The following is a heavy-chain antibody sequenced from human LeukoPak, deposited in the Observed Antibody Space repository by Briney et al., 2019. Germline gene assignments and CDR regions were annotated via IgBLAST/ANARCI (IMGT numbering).Heavy chain of an antibody. D-gene: IGHD3-10*01. CDR1: GASISGHY. CDR2: IYYGGSA. J-gene: IGHJ6*03. V-gene: IGHV4-59*11. Sequence: SETLSLTCSVPGASISGHYWSWVRQPPGKGLEWFGYIYYGGSANYNPSLKSRVTIEVDTSTNQFSLKLNSVTAADTAVYFCVGSSLRRVGEYYMDVWGKGTTVIVSS. CDR3: VGSSLRRVGEYYMDV.